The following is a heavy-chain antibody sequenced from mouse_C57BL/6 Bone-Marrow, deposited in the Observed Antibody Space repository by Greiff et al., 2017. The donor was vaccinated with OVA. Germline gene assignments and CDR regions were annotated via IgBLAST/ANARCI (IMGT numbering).Heavy chain of an antibody. CDR1: GYTFTSYW. CDR3: ARIYYGYDYAMDY. D-gene: IGHD2-2*01. J-gene: IGHJ4*01. Sequence: QVQLQQPGAELVKPGASVKLSCKASGYTFTSYWMHWVKQRPGQGLAWIGKIHPNSGSINYKEKFKSKATLTVDKSSSTAYMPLSSLTSEDSAFYYCARIYYGYDYAMDYWGKGTSVTVSS. CDR2: IHPNSGSI. V-gene: IGHV1-64*01.